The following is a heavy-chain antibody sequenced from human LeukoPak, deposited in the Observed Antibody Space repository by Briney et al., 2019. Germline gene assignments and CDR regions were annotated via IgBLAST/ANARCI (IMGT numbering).Heavy chain of an antibody. Sequence: GASVKVSCKASGYTFTGYYMHWVRQAPGQGLEWMGWINPNSGGTNYAQKFQGRVTMTRDTSISTAYMELSRLRSDDTAVYYCARDIAAAGAGDDYWGQGTLVTVSS. J-gene: IGHJ4*02. CDR2: INPNSGGT. V-gene: IGHV1-2*02. CDR1: GYTFTGYY. CDR3: ARDIAAAGAGDDY. D-gene: IGHD6-13*01.